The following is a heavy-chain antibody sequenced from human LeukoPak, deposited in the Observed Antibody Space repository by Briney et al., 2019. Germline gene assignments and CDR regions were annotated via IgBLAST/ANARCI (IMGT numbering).Heavy chain of an antibody. CDR2: ISYDGSNK. Sequence: AGGSLRLSCAASGFTFSSYAMHWVRQAPGKGLEWVAVISYDGSNKYYADSVKGRFTISRDNSKNTLYLQMNSLRAEDTAVYYCARDRDIAAAGYYFDYWGQGTLVTVSS. CDR1: GFTFSSYA. V-gene: IGHV3-30-3*01. CDR3: ARDRDIAAAGYYFDY. J-gene: IGHJ4*02. D-gene: IGHD6-13*01.